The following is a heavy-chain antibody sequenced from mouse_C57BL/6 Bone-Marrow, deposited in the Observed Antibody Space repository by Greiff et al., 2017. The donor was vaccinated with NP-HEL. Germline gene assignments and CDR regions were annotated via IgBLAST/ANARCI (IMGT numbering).Heavy chain of an antibody. J-gene: IGHJ4*01. D-gene: IGHD1-1*01. CDR1: GYTFTDYN. CDR2: INPNNGGT. Sequence: VQLQQSGPELVKPGASVKMSCKASGYTFTDYNMHWVKQSHGKSLEWIGYINPNNGGTSYNQKFKGKATLTVNKSSSTAYMELRSLTSEESAVYYCARGGYYGSSAMDYWGQGTSVTVSS. CDR3: ARGGYYGSSAMDY. V-gene: IGHV1-22*01.